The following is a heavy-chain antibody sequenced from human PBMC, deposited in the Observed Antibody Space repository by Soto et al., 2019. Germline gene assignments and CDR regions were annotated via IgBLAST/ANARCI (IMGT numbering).Heavy chain of an antibody. V-gene: IGHV1-18*01. CDR3: ARDQGFERGRLAS. D-gene: IGHD1-26*01. Sequence: QAQLVQSGPEVKKPGASVTVSCKASGYPFTEYYVSWLRQAPGQGPEWMGWINPKNGSTDSIQKVQGRVTRTVDTSRSTAFMHLTGLRPDDTAVYYCARDQGFERGRLASWGQGTLLSVSS. CDR1: GYPFTEYY. J-gene: IGHJ4*02. CDR2: INPKNGST.